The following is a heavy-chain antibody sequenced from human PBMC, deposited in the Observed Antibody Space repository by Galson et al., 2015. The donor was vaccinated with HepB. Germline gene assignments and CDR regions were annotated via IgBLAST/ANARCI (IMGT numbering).Heavy chain of an antibody. J-gene: IGHJ4*02. CDR3: ASGLDRQLLLGH. CDR1: GGTFSSYA. D-gene: IGHD2-15*01. CDR2: VIPMFGTT. V-gene: IGHV1-69*13. Sequence: SVKVSCKASGGTFSSYAISWVRQAPGQGLEWVGGVIPMFGTTNYAQKFQGRVTITADESTRTVYLELSSLRSDDTAVYYCASGLDRQLLLGHCGQGTLVIVSS.